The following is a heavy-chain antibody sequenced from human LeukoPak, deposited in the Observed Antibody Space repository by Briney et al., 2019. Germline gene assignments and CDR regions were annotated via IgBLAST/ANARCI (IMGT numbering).Heavy chain of an antibody. CDR1: GYTFTGYY. CDR2: INPNSGGT. CDR3: AREMEIQLWLNHALGFDY. V-gene: IGHV1-2*02. J-gene: IGHJ4*02. Sequence: ASVKVSCKASGYTFTGYYMHWVRQAPGQGLEWMGWINPNSGGTNYAQKFQGRVTMTRDTSISTAYMELSRLRSDDTAVYYCAREMEIQLWLNHALGFDYWGQGTLATVSS. D-gene: IGHD5-18*01.